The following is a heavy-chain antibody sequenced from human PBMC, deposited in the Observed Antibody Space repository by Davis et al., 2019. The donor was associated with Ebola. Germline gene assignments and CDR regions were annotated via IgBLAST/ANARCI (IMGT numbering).Heavy chain of an antibody. D-gene: IGHD5-12*01. CDR2: ISGESGNS. J-gene: IGHJ4*02. V-gene: IGHV3-23*01. Sequence: GESLKISCTASGLTLINYAMTWVRQAPGKGLEWVSSISGESGNSYYADSVRGRFTISRDNSKNTLYLQMNSLRADDTAVYYCATKGDIVATGRSAYDYWGQGTLVTVSS. CDR3: ATKGDIVATGRSAYDY. CDR1: GLTLINYA.